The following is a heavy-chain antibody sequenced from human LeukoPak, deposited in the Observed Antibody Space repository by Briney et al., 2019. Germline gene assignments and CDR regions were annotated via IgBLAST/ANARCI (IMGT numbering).Heavy chain of an antibody. V-gene: IGHV3-21*06. D-gene: IGHD3-9*01. CDR3: VREGTGVLRYLAY. CDR2: ISSSSGYI. J-gene: IGHJ4*02. Sequence: GGSLRLSCAASGFTFSSYSMNWVRQAPGKGLEWVSSISSSSGYINYADSVKGCFTISRDNAKNSLFLQMNSLRVEDTAVYFCVREGTGVLRYLAYWGQGSLVTVSS. CDR1: GFTFSSYS.